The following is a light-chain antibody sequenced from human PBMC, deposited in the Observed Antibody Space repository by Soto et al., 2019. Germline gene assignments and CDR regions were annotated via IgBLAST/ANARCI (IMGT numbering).Light chain of an antibody. J-gene: IGKJ3*01. CDR2: SAS. Sequence: DIQMTQSPSSLSASIGDRVTITCWTSQTIRSSLNWYQQKTGKAPKLLIYSASSLQSGVPSRFSGSGSGTDFTLTISGLQFEDFATYYCQQSYSIPFTFGPGTKVDIK. CDR3: QQSYSIPFT. CDR1: QTIRSS. V-gene: IGKV1-39*01.